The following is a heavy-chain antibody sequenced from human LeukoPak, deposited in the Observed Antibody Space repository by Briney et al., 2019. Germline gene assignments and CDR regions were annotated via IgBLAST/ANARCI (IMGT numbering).Heavy chain of an antibody. V-gene: IGHV4-61*02. D-gene: IGHD3-3*01. J-gene: IGHJ4*02. CDR1: GGSISSGSYY. CDR3: AGASITIFGVAGPFDY. CDR2: TYTSGST. Sequence: PSETLSLTCTVSGGSISSGSYYWSWIRQPAGKGLEWIGRTYTSGSTNYNPSLKSRVTISVDTSKNQFSLKLSSVTAADTAVYYCAGASITIFGVAGPFDYWGQGTLVTVSS.